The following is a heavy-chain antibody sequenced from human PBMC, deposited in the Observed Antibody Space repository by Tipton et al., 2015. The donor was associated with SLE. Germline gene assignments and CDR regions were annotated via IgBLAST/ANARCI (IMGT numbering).Heavy chain of an antibody. CDR3: AKERLLVTGRFDY. V-gene: IGHV3-23*01. D-gene: IGHD2-21*02. CDR1: GFTFKNYA. J-gene: IGHJ4*02. Sequence: SLRLSCAASGFTFKNYAMNWVRQAPGKGLEWVSLVSGSGGGTYYSNSVKGRFTISRDNSKNTLYLQMNSLRAEDTAVYYCAKERLLVTGRFDYWGQGTLVTVSS. CDR2: VSGSGGGT.